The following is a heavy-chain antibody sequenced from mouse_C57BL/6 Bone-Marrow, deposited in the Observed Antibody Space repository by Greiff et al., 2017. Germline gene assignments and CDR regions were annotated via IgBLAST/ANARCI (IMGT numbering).Heavy chain of an antibody. D-gene: IGHD1-1*01. CDR1: GFTFSSYG. J-gene: IGHJ3*01. Sequence: EVQGVESGGDLVKPGGSLKLSCAASGFTFSSYGMSWVRQTPDKRLEWVATISSGGSYTYYPDSVKGRFTISRDNAKTTLYLQMSSLKSEDTAMYYCARLRLLRFAYWGQGTLVTVSA. CDR2: ISSGGSYT. V-gene: IGHV5-6*01. CDR3: ARLRLLRFAY.